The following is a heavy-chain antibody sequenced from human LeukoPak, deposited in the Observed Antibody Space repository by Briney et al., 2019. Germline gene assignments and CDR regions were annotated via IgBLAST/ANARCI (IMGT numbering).Heavy chain of an antibody. Sequence: GGSLRPSCAASGFTFSSYGMHWVRQGPGKGLEWVTFIWYDGTDKNYADSVKGRFTISRDNSKNTLYLQMNSLRAEDTAVYYCARSGSTYYYGMDVWGQGTTVTVSS. V-gene: IGHV3-33*01. CDR1: GFTFSSYG. CDR2: IWYDGTDK. J-gene: IGHJ6*02. D-gene: IGHD3-10*01. CDR3: ARSGSTYYYGMDV.